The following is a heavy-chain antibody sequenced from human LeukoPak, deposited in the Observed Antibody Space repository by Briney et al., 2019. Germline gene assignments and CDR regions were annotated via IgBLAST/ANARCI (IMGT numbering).Heavy chain of an antibody. J-gene: IGHJ3*02. CDR3: ARDLRGYCSGGNCYSVHAFDI. Sequence: QAGGSLRLSCAASGFTFSSYGMHWVRQAPGKGLEWVAVISYDGSNKYYADSVRGRFIISRDNSKNTLYVQMNSLRVEDTAVYYCARDLRGYCSGGNCYSVHAFDIWGQGTMVTVSS. D-gene: IGHD2-15*01. CDR2: ISYDGSNK. V-gene: IGHV3-30*03. CDR1: GFTFSSYG.